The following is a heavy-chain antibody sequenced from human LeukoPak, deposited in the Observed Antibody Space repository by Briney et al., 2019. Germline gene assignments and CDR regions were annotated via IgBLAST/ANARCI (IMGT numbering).Heavy chain of an antibody. Sequence: SETLSLTCAVYGGSFSGYYWRWIRQPPGKGLEWIGEVNHSGSTNYNPSLKSRVTISVDTSKNQFSLKLSSVTAADTAVYYCARYGSGSFQFDPWGQGTLVTVSS. CDR2: VNHSGST. J-gene: IGHJ5*02. CDR3: ARYGSGSFQFDP. CDR1: GGSFSGYY. V-gene: IGHV4-34*01. D-gene: IGHD3-10*01.